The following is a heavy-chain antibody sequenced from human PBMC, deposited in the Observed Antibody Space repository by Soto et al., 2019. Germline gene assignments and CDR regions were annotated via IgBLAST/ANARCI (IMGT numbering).Heavy chain of an antibody. Sequence: PSETLSLTCAVYGGSFSGYYWSWIRQPPGKGLEWIGEINHSGSTNYNPSLKSRVTISVDTSKNQFSLKLSSVTAADTAVYYCARGAADGSISIDPWGQGTLVTVSS. CDR2: INHSGST. CDR3: ARGAADGSISIDP. V-gene: IGHV4-34*01. CDR1: GGSFSGYY. D-gene: IGHD6-13*01. J-gene: IGHJ5*02.